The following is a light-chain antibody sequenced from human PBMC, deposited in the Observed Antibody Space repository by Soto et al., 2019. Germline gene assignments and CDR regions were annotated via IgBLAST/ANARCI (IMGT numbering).Light chain of an antibody. CDR3: CSSTSSNSYV. J-gene: IGLJ1*01. CDR2: DVS. Sequence: QSALIQPRSVSGSPGQSVTISCTGTNSDVGGYNSVSWYQQHPGKAPKVMIYDVSNRPSGVPDRFSGSKSGNTASLTISGLQAEDEADYYCCSSTSSNSYVFGTGTK. V-gene: IGLV2-11*01. CDR1: NSDVGGYNS.